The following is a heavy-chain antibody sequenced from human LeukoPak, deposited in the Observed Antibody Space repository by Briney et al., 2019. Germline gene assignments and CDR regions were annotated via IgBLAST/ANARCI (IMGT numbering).Heavy chain of an antibody. CDR2: INQEGSEK. D-gene: IGHD1-1*01. CDR1: GFTFSTFW. J-gene: IGHJ4*02. CDR3: ATGGTFVSDY. Sequence: GGPLRLPCAASGFTFSTFWMSWVRQAPGKGREGVANINQEGSEKYYVGSMNGRFTVSRDNAKNSLYLQMDSLRAQDTAVYYCATGGTFVSDYWGQGTLVTVSS. V-gene: IGHV3-7*01.